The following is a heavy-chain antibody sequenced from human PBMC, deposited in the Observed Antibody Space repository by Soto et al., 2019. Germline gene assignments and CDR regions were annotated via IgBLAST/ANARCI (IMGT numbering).Heavy chain of an antibody. CDR1: GFTFSSYS. Sequence: VGSLRLACAVSGFTFSSYSMAWVRQAPGKGLEWVATIKQDGSEKYYVDSVKGRLTISRDNAKNSLYLQMNSLGAEDTAVYYCARDRFGLARFYSFDYWGLGTLVTAPQ. D-gene: IGHD3-3*01. V-gene: IGHV3-7*01. CDR2: IKQDGSEK. J-gene: IGHJ4*02. CDR3: ARDRFGLARFYSFDY.